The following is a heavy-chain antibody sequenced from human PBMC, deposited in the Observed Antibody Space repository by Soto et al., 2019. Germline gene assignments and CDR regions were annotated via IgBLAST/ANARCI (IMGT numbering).Heavy chain of an antibody. CDR3: TTDRGGTWLVPVGDY. V-gene: IGHV3-15*01. D-gene: IGHD6-19*01. Sequence: EVQLVESGGGLVKPGGSLRLSCAASGFTFSNAWMSWVRQAPGKGLEWVGRIKSTTDGGTIDYAAPVKGRFTISRDDSKNTLYLQMNSLKTEDTAVYYCTTDRGGTWLVPVGDYWGRGTLVTVSS. CDR1: GFTFSNAW. CDR2: IKSTTDGGTI. J-gene: IGHJ4*02.